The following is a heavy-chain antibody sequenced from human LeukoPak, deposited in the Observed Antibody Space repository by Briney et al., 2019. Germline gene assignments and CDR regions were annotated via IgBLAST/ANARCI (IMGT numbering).Heavy chain of an antibody. V-gene: IGHV3-23*01. CDR1: GFTFSTYG. Sequence: GGSLRLSCEVSGFTFSTYGMSWVRQAPGKGLEWVSAITGSGGRTYYADSVKGRFTISRDNSRDRLYLETNSLSTEDTAVYYCAKVRYCSGVNCYPDDNWGQGTLVTVSS. D-gene: IGHD2-15*01. CDR3: AKVRYCSGVNCYPDDN. CDR2: ITGSGGRT. J-gene: IGHJ4*02.